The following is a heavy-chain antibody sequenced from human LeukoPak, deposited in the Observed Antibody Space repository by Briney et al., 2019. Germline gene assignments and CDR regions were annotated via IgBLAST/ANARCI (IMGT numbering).Heavy chain of an antibody. J-gene: IGHJ4*02. Sequence: SETLSLTCTVSGGSISSYYWSWIRQPAGKGLEWIGRIYTSGSTNYNPSLKSRVTMSVDTSKNQFSLRLSSVTATDTAVYYCTRDSTGSDFSDWGQGTLVAVSS. CDR3: TRDSTGSDFSD. CDR1: GGSISSYY. CDR2: IYTSGST. V-gene: IGHV4-4*07. D-gene: IGHD3-3*01.